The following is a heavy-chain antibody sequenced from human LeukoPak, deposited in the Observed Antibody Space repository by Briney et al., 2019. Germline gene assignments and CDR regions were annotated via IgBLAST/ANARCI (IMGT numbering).Heavy chain of an antibody. J-gene: IGHJ4*02. CDR2: ISYDGSNK. Sequence: GGSLRLSCAASGFTFSSYAMHWVRQAPGKGLEWVAVISYDGSNKYYADSVKGRFTISRDNSKNRLYLQMNSLRAEDTAVYYCARQLGYCSSTSCTWGGYYFDYWGQGTLVTVSS. CDR1: GFTFSSYA. CDR3: ARQLGYCSSTSCTWGGYYFDY. V-gene: IGHV3-30*04. D-gene: IGHD2-2*01.